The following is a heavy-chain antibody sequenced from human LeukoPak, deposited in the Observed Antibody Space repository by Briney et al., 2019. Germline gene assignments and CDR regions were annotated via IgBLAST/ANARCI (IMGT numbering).Heavy chain of an antibody. D-gene: IGHD3/OR15-3a*01. Sequence: PGGSLRLSCAASGFTFDDNGMSWVRQAPGKGLEWVSGINWNGGSTGYADSVKGRFTISRDNAESSLYLQMNSLRAEDTAVYYCARDYKSPDFWAGYPPYHHDHWGQGTLVTVSS. V-gene: IGHV3-20*04. J-gene: IGHJ4*02. CDR3: ARDYKSPDFWAGYPPYHHDH. CDR2: INWNGGST. CDR1: GFTFDDNG.